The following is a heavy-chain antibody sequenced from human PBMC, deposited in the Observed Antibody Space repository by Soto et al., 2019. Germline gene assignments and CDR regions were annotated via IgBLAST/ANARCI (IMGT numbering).Heavy chain of an antibody. V-gene: IGHV4-34*01. CDR2: INHSGST. Sequence: SETLSLTCAVYGGSFSGYYWSWIRQPPGKGLEWIGEINHSGSTNYNPSLKSRVTISVDTSKNQFSLKLSSVTAADTAVYYCASHTIVPPYYFDYWGQGTLVTVSS. CDR1: GGSFSGYY. CDR3: ASHTIVPPYYFDY. D-gene: IGHD2-8*01. J-gene: IGHJ4*02.